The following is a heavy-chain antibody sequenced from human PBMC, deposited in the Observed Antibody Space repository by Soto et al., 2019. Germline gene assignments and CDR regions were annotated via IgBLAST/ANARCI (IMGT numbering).Heavy chain of an antibody. Sequence: GGSLRLSCAASGFTFSSYGMHWVRQAPGKGLEWVAVIWYDGSNKYYADSVKGRFTISRDNSKNTLYLQMNSLRAEDTAVYYGARDGSPGVVVAAIDCWGQGTLVTVSS. CDR1: GFTFSSYG. J-gene: IGHJ4*01. V-gene: IGHV3-33*01. D-gene: IGHD2-21*02. CDR2: IWYDGSNK. CDR3: ARDGSPGVVVAAIDC.